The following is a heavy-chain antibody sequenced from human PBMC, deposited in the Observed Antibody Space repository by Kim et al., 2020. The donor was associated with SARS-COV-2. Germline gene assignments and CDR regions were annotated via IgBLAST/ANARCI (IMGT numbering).Heavy chain of an antibody. CDR2: IGTDGRTV. D-gene: IGHD2-15*01. V-gene: IGHV3-74*01. CDR1: GFTFSRYW. CDR3: AGAPDCSGGTCPSLHPYYGIHV. Sequence: GGSLRLSCAASGFTFSRYWFHWVRQTPGQGLVWVSRIGTDGRTVNYADSVKGRFNISRDNAKNTLYLQMNSLRAEDTAVYYCAGAPDCSGGTCPSLHPYYGIHVWGQGATVTVSS. J-gene: IGHJ6*02.